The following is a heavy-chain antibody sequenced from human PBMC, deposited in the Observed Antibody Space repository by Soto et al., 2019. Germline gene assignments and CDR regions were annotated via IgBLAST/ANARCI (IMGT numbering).Heavy chain of an antibody. CDR1: GFTVSSNY. V-gene: IGHV3-53*02. D-gene: IGHD3-10*01. J-gene: IGHJ6*02. Sequence: EVQLVETGGGLIQPGGSLRLSCAASGFTVSSNYMSWVRQAPGKGLEWVSVIYSGGSTYYADSVKGRFTISRDNSKNTLYLQMNSLRAEDTAVYYCARDLNPSYYYGSGSYRGGMDVWGQGTTVTVSS. CDR3: ARDLNPSYYYGSGSYRGGMDV. CDR2: IYSGGST.